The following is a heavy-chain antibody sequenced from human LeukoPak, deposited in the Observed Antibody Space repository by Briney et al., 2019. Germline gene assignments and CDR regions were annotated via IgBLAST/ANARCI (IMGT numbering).Heavy chain of an antibody. CDR3: ARAVDSSPCGDV. CDR1: GYTFTSYG. Sequence: ASVTVSCTASGYTFTSYGISWVRQAPGQGLEWMGWISAYNGNTNYAQKLQGRVTMTTDTSTSTAYMELRSLRSDDTAVYYCARAVDSSPCGDVWGQGTTVTVSS. V-gene: IGHV1-18*01. J-gene: IGHJ6*02. CDR2: ISAYNGNT. D-gene: IGHD5-12*01.